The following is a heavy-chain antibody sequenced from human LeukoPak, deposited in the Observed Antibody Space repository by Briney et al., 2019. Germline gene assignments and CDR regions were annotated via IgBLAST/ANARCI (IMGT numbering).Heavy chain of an antibody. CDR1: GYTFTSYG. D-gene: IGHD5-24*01. V-gene: IGHV1-18*01. J-gene: IGHJ6*02. CDR2: ISAYNGNT. Sequence: ASVKVSFKASGYTFTSYGISWVRQAPGQGLEWMGWISAYNGNTNYAQKLQGRVTMTTDTSTSTAYMELRSLRSDDTAVYYCARAAIQSGYNSYFYYAMDAWGQGITVTVSS. CDR3: ARAAIQSGYNSYFYYAMDA.